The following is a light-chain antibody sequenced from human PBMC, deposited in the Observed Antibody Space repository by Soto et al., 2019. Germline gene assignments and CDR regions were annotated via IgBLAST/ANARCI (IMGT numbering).Light chain of an antibody. CDR1: QTVLEISNNKAY. J-gene: IGKJ4*01. CDR3: QQYNNFPPT. Sequence: DIVMTQSPDSLAGSLGGRATINCKSSQTVLEISNNKAYLTWYQQKPGQPPKSLIYATFSLQSGVPSRFSGSGSGTDFTLTINSLQPEDFATYYCQQYNNFPPTFGGGTKVEIK. CDR2: ATF. V-gene: IGKV4-1*01.